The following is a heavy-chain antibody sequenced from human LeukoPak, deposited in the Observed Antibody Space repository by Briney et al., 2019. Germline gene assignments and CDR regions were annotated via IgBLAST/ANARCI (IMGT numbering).Heavy chain of an antibody. CDR3: AREPTGGYYYYMDV. CDR1: GYTFTSYD. J-gene: IGHJ6*03. Sequence: ASVKVSCKASGYTFTSYDINWVRQATGQGREWMEWMNPNSGNTCYAQKFQGRVTITRNTSISTAHMELSSLRSEDTAVYYCAREPTGGYYYYMDVWGKGTTVTVSS. D-gene: IGHD3-10*01. CDR2: MNPNSGNT. V-gene: IGHV1-8*03.